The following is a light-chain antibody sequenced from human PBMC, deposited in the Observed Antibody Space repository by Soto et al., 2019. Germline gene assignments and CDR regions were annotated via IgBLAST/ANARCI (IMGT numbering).Light chain of an antibody. CDR1: QSISTW. V-gene: IGKV1-5*01. CDR3: EDYNSWT. Sequence: DIQITQAPSTLSASVGDRVSITCRASQSISTWLALYQQKPGKAPKLLIYDASTLQTGVPSRFSGSGSGTEFTLTISSLQPDDFATYYCEDYNSWTFGPGTKVDIK. J-gene: IGKJ3*01. CDR2: DAS.